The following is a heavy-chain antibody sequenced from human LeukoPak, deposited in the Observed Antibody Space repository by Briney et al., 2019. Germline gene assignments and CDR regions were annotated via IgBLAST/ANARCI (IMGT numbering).Heavy chain of an antibody. V-gene: IGHV3-11*04. Sequence: GGSLRLSCAASGFTFSDYYMSWIRQAPGKGLEWVSYISSSGTTIYYADSVKGRFTISSDNAKNTLYLQMNSLRAEDTAVYYCARAMTGTRNAFDIWGQGTMVTVSS. CDR3: ARAMTGTRNAFDI. J-gene: IGHJ3*02. CDR2: ISSSGTTI. D-gene: IGHD1-20*01. CDR1: GFTFSDYY.